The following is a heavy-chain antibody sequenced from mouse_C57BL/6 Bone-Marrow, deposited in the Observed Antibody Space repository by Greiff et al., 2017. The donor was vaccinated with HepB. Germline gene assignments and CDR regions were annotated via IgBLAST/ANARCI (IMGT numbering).Heavy chain of an antibody. V-gene: IGHV7-1*01. J-gene: IGHJ1*03. CDR1: GFTFSDFY. CDR3: ARGLYDGDWYFDV. CDR2: SRNKDNDYTT. Sequence: EVMLVESGGGLVQSGRSLRLSCATSGFTFSDFYMAWVRQAPGKGLEWIAASRNKDNDYTTEYSASVKGPFIVSRDTSQSILSLQMNALRAEDTAIYYCARGLYDGDWYFDVWGTGTTVTVSS. D-gene: IGHD2-3*01.